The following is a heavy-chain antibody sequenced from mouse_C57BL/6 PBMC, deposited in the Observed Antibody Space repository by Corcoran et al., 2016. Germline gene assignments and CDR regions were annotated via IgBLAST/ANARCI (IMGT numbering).Heavy chain of an antibody. Sequence: EVQLQQSGAELVRPGASVKLSCTASGFNIKDYYMHWVKQRPEQGLEWIGRIDPEDGDTEYAPKFQGKATMTADTSSNTAYLQLSSLTSEDTAVYYCTRGYYGSSYVGYVWGTGTTVTVSS. CDR3: TRGYYGSSYVGYV. CDR2: IDPEDGDT. D-gene: IGHD1-1*01. CDR1: GFNIKDYY. V-gene: IGHV14-1*01. J-gene: IGHJ1*03.